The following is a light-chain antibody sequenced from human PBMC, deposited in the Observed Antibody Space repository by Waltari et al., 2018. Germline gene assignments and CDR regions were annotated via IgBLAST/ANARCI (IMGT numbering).Light chain of an antibody. V-gene: IGKV1-5*03. CDR1: QSVGTW. Sequence: DIKMTQSPSTLAESVGDRVKISCRASQSVGTWLAGYQQKPGKAPKLLIYMASTLESGVPSRFRGSGSGTEFTLTISSLQPDDFATYSCQQYSSFSTFGQGTKLDI. CDR3: QQYSSFST. CDR2: MAS. J-gene: IGKJ2*01.